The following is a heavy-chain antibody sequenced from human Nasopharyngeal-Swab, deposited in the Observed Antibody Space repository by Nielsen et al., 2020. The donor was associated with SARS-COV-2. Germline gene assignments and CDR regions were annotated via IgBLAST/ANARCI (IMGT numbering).Heavy chain of an antibody. CDR1: GGSISSYY. CDR3: ARRAFGYCSGGSCQNAFDI. D-gene: IGHD2-15*01. J-gene: IGHJ3*02. Sequence: SETLSLTCTVSGGSISSYYWSWIRPPPGKGLEWIGYIYYSGSTNYNPSLKSRVTISVDTSKNQFSLKLSSVTAADTAVYYCARRAFGYCSGGSCQNAFDIWGQGTMVTVSS. V-gene: IGHV4-59*01. CDR2: IYYSGST.